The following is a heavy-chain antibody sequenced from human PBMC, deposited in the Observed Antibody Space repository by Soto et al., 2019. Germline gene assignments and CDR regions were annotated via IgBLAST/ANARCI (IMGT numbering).Heavy chain of an antibody. V-gene: IGHV4-30-4*01. D-gene: IGHD3-16*01. CDR2: IFDSGTT. J-gene: IGHJ6*02. CDR1: GGSITSDYSC. CDR3: ARGGYYDNNWVKLRHYGLDV. Sequence: SETLSLTCTVSGGSITSDYSCWSWIRQPPGEGLEWIGHIFDSGTTYTNPSLRSQVAISLDTSKNQFSLKLSSVTAADTAVYYCARGGYYDNNWVKLRHYGLDVWGQGTSVTVSS.